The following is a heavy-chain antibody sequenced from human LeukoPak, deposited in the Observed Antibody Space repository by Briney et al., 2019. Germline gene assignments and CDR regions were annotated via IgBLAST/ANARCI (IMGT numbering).Heavy chain of an antibody. V-gene: IGHV5-51*01. Sequence: GESLKISCKGSGYSFTSYWIGWVRQMPGKGLEWMGIIYPGDSDTRYSPSFQGQVTILADKSISTAYLQWSSLKASDTAMYYCARHGKSGSIAVAGTVNYWGQGTLVTVSS. J-gene: IGHJ4*02. CDR3: ARHGKSGSIAVAGTVNY. D-gene: IGHD6-19*01. CDR2: IYPGDSDT. CDR1: GYSFTSYW.